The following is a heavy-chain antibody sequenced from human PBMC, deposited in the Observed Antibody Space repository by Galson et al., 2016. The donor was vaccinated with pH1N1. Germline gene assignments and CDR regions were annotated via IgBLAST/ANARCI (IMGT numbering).Heavy chain of an antibody. CDR1: GYDFTTFW. Sequence: QSGAEVKKPGESLKISCQVSGYDFTTFWIGWVRQMPGKGLEYLGIIYPGDSDTRYIPSFQGHVTTSSDNSISTAYLQWNTWRASDSAIYYCVRLNWRHWFFDLWGRGTHVIVAS. V-gene: IGHV5-51*01. J-gene: IGHJ2*01. CDR2: IYPGDSDT. D-gene: IGHD3-16*01. CDR3: VRLNWRHWFFDL.